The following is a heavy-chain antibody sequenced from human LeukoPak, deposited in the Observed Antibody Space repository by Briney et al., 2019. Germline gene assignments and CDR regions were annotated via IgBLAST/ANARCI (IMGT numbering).Heavy chain of an antibody. D-gene: IGHD3-10*01. V-gene: IGHV4-39*01. J-gene: IGHJ5*02. Sequence: SETLSLTCTVSGGSITSSSYYWGWIRQPPGKGLEWIGNIYYSGSTYYNPSLKSRVTISVDTSKNQFSLKLSSVTAADTAVYYCARRPYGSGSSNNWFDPWGQGTLVTVSS. CDR1: GGSITSSSYY. CDR3: ARRPYGSGSSNNWFDP. CDR2: IYYSGST.